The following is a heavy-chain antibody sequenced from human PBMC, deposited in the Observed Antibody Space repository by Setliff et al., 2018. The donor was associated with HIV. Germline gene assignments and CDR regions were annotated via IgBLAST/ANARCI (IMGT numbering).Heavy chain of an antibody. CDR2: IDNGGSET. Sequence: GGSLRLSCAASGFSFSGHWMHWVRQVPGKGLVWVSHIDNGGSETSYADFVKGRFTISRDNAKNSLYLQMNSLRAEDTAVYYCAKRAPPPGASLDSWGQGTLVTVSS. D-gene: IGHD2-8*02. J-gene: IGHJ4*02. V-gene: IGHV3-74*01. CDR1: GFSFSGHW. CDR3: AKRAPPPGASLDS.